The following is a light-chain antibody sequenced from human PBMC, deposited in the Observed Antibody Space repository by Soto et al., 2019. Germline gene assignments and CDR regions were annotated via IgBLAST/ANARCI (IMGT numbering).Light chain of an antibody. Sequence: EIFFTPASATLSFSPVERATLSRRASQSVSNSYLAWYQHKPGRAPRLLIYHASSRATGIPDRFTGSGSGTDFTLTISRLEPEDFAVYYCHQYGTSPFIFGPGTKVDIK. CDR3: HQYGTSPFI. CDR1: QSVSNSY. CDR2: HAS. V-gene: IGKV3-20*01. J-gene: IGKJ3*01.